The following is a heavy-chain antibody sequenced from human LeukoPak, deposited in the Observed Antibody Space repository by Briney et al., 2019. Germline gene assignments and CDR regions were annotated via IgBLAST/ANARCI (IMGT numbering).Heavy chain of an antibody. D-gene: IGHD6-25*01. CDR1: GYKFTNYW. J-gene: IGHJ4*02. CDR2: IYPRDSDT. Sequence: GESLKISCQGSGYKFTNYWIAWVRQMPGQGLEWLGIIYPRDSDTRYSPSFQGQVSISVDTSIDTAYLQWSSVKASDTAMYYCARLLAAPYYINFWGQGTLVTVSS. V-gene: IGHV5-51*01. CDR3: ARLLAAPYYINF.